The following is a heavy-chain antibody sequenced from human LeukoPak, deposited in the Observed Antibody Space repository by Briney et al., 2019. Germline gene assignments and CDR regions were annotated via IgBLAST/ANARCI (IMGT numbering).Heavy chain of an antibody. CDR1: GYNFSTYW. CDR2: IYPGDSDT. Sequence: GESLKISCKGSGYNFSTYWIGWGRQMPGKGLEWMGIIYPGDSDTRYSPSFEGQVTISADKSISTAYLQWSSLKASDTAMYYCARTVVPAAGRYYFDYWGQGTLVTVSS. V-gene: IGHV5-51*01. CDR3: ARTVVPAAGRYYFDY. D-gene: IGHD2-2*01. J-gene: IGHJ4*02.